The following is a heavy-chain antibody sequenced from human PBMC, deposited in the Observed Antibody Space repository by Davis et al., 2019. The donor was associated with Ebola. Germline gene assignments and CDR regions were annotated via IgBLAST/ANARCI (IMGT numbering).Heavy chain of an antibody. V-gene: IGHV4-38-2*02. D-gene: IGHD3-3*01. CDR3: ARVDDFWSGYFDY. Sequence: MPSETLSLTCTVSGYFISSGYYWGWIRQPPGKGLEWIGSIYHSGSTYYNPSLKSRVTISVDTSKNQFSLKLSSVTAADTAVYYCARVDDFWSGYFDYWGQGTLVTVSS. CDR1: GYFISSGYY. CDR2: IYHSGST. J-gene: IGHJ4*02.